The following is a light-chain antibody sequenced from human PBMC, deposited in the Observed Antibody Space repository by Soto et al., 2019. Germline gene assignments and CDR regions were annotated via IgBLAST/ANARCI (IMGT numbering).Light chain of an antibody. J-gene: IGKJ1*01. V-gene: IGKV1-39*01. CDR1: QHISTY. Sequence: DIQMTQSPSSLSASVGDRVTISCRSSQHISTYLNWYQHKPGKAPKLLFYAASTLQSGVPSRFSGSGSGTDFRLTISSLQPEDFATYYCQQSSTIPRTFGQGTKVDLK. CDR2: AAS. CDR3: QQSSTIPRT.